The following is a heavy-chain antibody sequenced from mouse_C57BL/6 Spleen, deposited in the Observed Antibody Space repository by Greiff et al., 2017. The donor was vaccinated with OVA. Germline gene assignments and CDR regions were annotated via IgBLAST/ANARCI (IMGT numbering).Heavy chain of an antibody. Sequence: EVQLQQSGPELVKPGASVKISCKASGYTFTDYYMNWVKQSHGKSLEWIGDINPNNGGTSYNQKFKGKATLTVDKSSSTAYMELRSLTSEDSAVYYCATGDYDVRAMDYWGQGTSVTVSS. CDR1: GYTFTDYY. CDR2: INPNNGGT. J-gene: IGHJ4*01. V-gene: IGHV1-26*01. D-gene: IGHD2-4*01. CDR3: ATGDYDVRAMDY.